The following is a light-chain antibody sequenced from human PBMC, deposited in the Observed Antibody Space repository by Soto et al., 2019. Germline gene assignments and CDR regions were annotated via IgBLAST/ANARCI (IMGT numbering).Light chain of an antibody. V-gene: IGKV2-28*01. CDR3: MQPLQPRYT. CDR2: LGS. CDR1: QSLLHSNGYNY. J-gene: IGKJ2*01. Sequence: DIVMTQSPLSLPVTPGEPASISCRSSQSLLHSNGYNYLDWYLQKPGQSPQLLIYLGSNRASGVPDRISGSGSGTYFPLNISRVEADDVGIYCCMQPLQPRYTFGQGTKLEIK.